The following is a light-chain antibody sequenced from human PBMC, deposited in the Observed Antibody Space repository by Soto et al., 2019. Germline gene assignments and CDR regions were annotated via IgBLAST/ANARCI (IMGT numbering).Light chain of an antibody. Sequence: DSQRTQPPSSLSASVGDRVTITCRSSQCIRHDLGWYQQKPGKAPKLLIYDASSLESGVPSRFSGSGSGTEFTLTISSLQPDDFASYYCQQYNTYSPERSFGQGTKVDIK. V-gene: IGKV1-17*01. CDR2: DAS. J-gene: IGKJ1*01. CDR1: QCIRHD. CDR3: QQYNTYSPERS.